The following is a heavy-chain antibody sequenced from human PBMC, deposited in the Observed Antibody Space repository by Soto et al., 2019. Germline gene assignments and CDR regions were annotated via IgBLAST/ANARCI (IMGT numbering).Heavy chain of an antibody. Sequence: SETLSLTCAVSGYSISSGYYWGWIRQPPGKGLEWIGSIYHSGSTYYNPSLKSRVTISVDKSKNQFSLKLSSVTAADTAVYYCARKGSSSSWYGGWFDPWGQGTLVTVSS. D-gene: IGHD6-13*01. J-gene: IGHJ5*02. V-gene: IGHV4-38-2*01. CDR2: IYHSGST. CDR1: GYSISSGYY. CDR3: ARKGSSSSWYGGWFDP.